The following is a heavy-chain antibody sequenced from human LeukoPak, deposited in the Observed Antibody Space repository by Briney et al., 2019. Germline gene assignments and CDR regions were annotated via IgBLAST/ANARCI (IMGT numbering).Heavy chain of an antibody. CDR1: GFTFSSFQ. J-gene: IGHJ6*02. CDR3: AREDYNPPRAMDV. Sequence: PGGSLRLSCAASGFTFSSFQMNWVRQAPGKGLEWVSYISDTGTTIYYADSVKGRFTISRDNPKNSLYLQMNSLRDEDTAVYYCAREDYNPPRAMDVWGQGTTVTVSS. CDR2: ISDTGTTI. V-gene: IGHV3-48*03. D-gene: IGHD3-10*01.